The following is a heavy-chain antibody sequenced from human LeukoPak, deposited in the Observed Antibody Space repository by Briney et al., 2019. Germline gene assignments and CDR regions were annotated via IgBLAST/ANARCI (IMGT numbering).Heavy chain of an antibody. J-gene: IGHJ4*02. D-gene: IGHD6-6*01. CDR2: IKQDGSEK. Sequence: AGGSLRLSCAASGFTFSSYWMSWVRQAPGKGLEWVANIKQDGSEKYYVDSVKRRFTISRDNAKNSLYLQMNSLRAEDTAVYYCAASSSSVLYYFDYWGQGTLVTVSS. CDR3: AASSSSVLYYFDY. V-gene: IGHV3-7*01. CDR1: GFTFSSYW.